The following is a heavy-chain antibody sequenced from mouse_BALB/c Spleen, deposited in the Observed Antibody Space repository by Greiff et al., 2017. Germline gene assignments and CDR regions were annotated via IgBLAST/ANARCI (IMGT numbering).Heavy chain of an antibody. D-gene: IGHD2-4*01. Sequence: EVQRVESGGGLVQPGGSRKLSCAASGFTFSSFGMHWVRQAPEKGLEWVAYISSGSSTIYYADTVKGRFTISRDNPKNTLFLQMTSLRSEDTAMYYCARSGDYPYYYAMDYWGQGTSVTVSS. CDR2: ISSGSSTI. J-gene: IGHJ4*01. V-gene: IGHV5-17*02. CDR3: ARSGDYPYYYAMDY. CDR1: GFTFSSFG.